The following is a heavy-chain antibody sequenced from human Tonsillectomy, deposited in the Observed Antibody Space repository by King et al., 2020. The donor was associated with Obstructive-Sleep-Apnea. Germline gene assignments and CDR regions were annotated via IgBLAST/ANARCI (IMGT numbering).Heavy chain of an antibody. CDR1: GFTFSSYA. D-gene: IGHD6-19*01. CDR2: ISGSGGST. J-gene: IGHJ6*02. Sequence: DGQLVQSGGGLVQPGGSLRLSCAASGFTFSSYAMSWVRQAPGKGLEWVSAISGSGGSTYYADSGKGRFTISRDNSKNTLYLQMKSLRAEDTAVYYCAKGIAVAGTWYYGMDVWGQGTTVTVSS. CDR3: AKGIAVAGTWYYGMDV. V-gene: IGHV3-23*04.